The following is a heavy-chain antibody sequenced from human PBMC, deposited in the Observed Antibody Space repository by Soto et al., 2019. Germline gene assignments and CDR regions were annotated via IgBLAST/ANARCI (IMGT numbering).Heavy chain of an antibody. CDR1: GFTVSNFY. CDR2: ISSGGST. Sequence: EVQLVESGGGLVQPGGSLRLSCAASGFTVSNFYMTWVRQAPGKGLEWVSVISSGGSTYYADSVKGRFTISRENSKTTLYLEMNSLRAGDTAVYYCARDTFGGAYDFWHGGQGTLVTVSS. CDR3: ARDTFGGAYDFWH. V-gene: IGHV3-66*01. D-gene: IGHD3-3*01. J-gene: IGHJ4*02.